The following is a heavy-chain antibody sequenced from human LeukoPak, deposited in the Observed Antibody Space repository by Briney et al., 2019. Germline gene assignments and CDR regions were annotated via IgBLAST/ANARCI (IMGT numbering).Heavy chain of an antibody. CDR3: AKNPLAVAGGMDV. CDR1: GFTFSSYA. CDR2: ISCRGCST. Sequence: GASLRLSCAASGFTFSSYAMSWVREAPGKGLEWVSAISCRGCSTFYADSVKGRFTISRDNSKNTLYLQMNSLRAQDTAVYYCAKNPLAVAGGMDVWGQGTTVTVSS. J-gene: IGHJ6*02. D-gene: IGHD6-19*01. V-gene: IGHV3-23*01.